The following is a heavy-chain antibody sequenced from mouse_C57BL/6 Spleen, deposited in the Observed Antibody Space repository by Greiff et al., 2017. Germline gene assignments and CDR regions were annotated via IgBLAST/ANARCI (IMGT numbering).Heavy chain of an antibody. Sequence: QVQLQQPGAELVRPGSSVKLSCKASGYTFTSYWMHWVKQRPIQGLEWIGNIDPSDSETHYNQKFKDKATLTVDKSSSTAYMQLSSLTSEDSAVYYCARSDYGSSYGYYAMDYWGQGTSVTVSS. CDR2: IDPSDSET. J-gene: IGHJ4*01. V-gene: IGHV1-52*01. CDR3: ARSDYGSSYGYYAMDY. D-gene: IGHD1-1*01. CDR1: GYTFTSYW.